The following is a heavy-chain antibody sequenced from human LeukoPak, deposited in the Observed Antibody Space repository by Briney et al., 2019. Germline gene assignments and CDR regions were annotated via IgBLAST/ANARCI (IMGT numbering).Heavy chain of an antibody. CDR3: AKDPNGDYIGAFDFQR. CDR1: GFTFSNYA. CDR2: ITGSGGNR. J-gene: IGHJ1*01. Sequence: PGGSLRLSCAGSGFTFSNYAMIWVRQASGKGLEWVSAITGSGGNRFYAGSVKGRFTISRDNSRNTLYLQMNSLRGDDTAVYYCAKDPNGDYIGAFDFQRWGQGTQVTVSS. D-gene: IGHD4-17*01. V-gene: IGHV3-23*01.